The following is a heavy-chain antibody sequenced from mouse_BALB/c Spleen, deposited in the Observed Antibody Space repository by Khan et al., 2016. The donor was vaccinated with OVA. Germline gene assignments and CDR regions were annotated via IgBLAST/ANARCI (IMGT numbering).Heavy chain of an antibody. Sequence: QIQLVQSGPELKKPGETVKISCKASGYTFTNYGMNWVKQAPGKGLKWMGWINTYTGEPTYADDFKGRFAFSLVTSASTAYLQINKLKKHATASFFCARPPYFTYVMVYWGQGTSVTVSS. CDR1: GYTFTNYG. V-gene: IGHV9-3-1*01. CDR2: INTYTGEP. CDR3: ARPPYFTYVMVY. J-gene: IGHJ4*01. D-gene: IGHD2-10*01.